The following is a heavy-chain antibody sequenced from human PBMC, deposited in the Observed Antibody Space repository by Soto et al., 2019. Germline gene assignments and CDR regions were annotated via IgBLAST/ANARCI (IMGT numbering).Heavy chain of an antibody. Sequence: ASVKVSCKASGYIFTSYYLHWVRQAPGQGLEWMGWINPFDGSRMFAQSFQGRVTFTRDTSTSTVYMELSGLRSDDTAVYYCSRVDPGETSPFDHWGQGTLVTVPQ. CDR3: SRVDPGETSPFDH. CDR1: GYIFTSYY. D-gene: IGHD3-10*01. CDR2: INPFDGSR. V-gene: IGHV1-46*03. J-gene: IGHJ4*02.